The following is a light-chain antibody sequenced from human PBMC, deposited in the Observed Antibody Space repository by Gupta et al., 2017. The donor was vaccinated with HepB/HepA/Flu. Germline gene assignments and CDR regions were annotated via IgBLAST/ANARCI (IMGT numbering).Light chain of an antibody. Sequence: NFMLTQPHSVSESPGKTVTISCTRSSGNIASAYVQWYQQRPGSAPTTVIYENDQRPSGVPDRFSASIDSSSNSASLSISGLKTEDEADYYCQSYDDVVVFGGGTKLTVL. V-gene: IGLV6-57*03. CDR1: SGNIASAY. CDR3: QSYDDVVV. CDR2: END. J-gene: IGLJ2*01.